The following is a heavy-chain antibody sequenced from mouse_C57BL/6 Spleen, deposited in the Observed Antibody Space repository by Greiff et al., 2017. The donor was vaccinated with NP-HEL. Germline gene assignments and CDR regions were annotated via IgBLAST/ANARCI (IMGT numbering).Heavy chain of an antibody. V-gene: IGHV1-18*01. CDR1: GYTFTDYN. CDR3: ARRGWDVFDY. J-gene: IGHJ2*01. Sequence: VQLKESGPELVKPGASVKIPCTASGYTFTDYNMDWVKQSHGKSLEWIGDINPNNGGTIYTQKFKGKATLTVDKSSSTAYMWLRRLTSEDTAVYYGARRGWDVFDYWGQGTTLTVSS. CDR2: INPNNGGT. D-gene: IGHD4-1*01.